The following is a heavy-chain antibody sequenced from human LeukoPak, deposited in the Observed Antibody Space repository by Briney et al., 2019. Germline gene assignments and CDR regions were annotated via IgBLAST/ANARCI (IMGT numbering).Heavy chain of an antibody. CDR3: ARDSYGYLPRHY. V-gene: IGHV4-39*07. D-gene: IGHD5-18*01. Sequence: SETLSLTCTVSGGSISSSSYYWGWIRQPPGKGLEWIGSIYYSGSTYYNPSLKSRVTISVDTSKNQFSLKLSSVTAADTAVYYCARDSYGYLPRHYWGQGTLVTVSS. J-gene: IGHJ4*02. CDR1: GGSISSSSYY. CDR2: IYYSGST.